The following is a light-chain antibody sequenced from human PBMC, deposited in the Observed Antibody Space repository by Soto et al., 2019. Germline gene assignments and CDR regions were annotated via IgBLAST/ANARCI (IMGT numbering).Light chain of an antibody. V-gene: IGKV3-15*01. CDR1: QSVSSN. J-gene: IGKJ5*01. Sequence: EIVLTQSPGTLSLSPGERATLSCRASQSVSSNLAWYQQKPGQAPRLLIYGASTRATGIPARFSGSGSGTESTLTISSLQSEDFAVYYCQQYNNWPSITFGQGTRLEI. CDR2: GAS. CDR3: QQYNNWPSIT.